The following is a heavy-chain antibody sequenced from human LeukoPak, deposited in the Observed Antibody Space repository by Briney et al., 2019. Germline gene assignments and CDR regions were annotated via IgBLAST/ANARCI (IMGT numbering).Heavy chain of an antibody. Sequence: PGGSLRLPCAASGFIFSNHAMTWVRQAPGKGLEWVSAISGGDGATYYADSVKGRFTISRDNSKNTVYLHMSSLRADDTAIYYCAKIYQPLLSHFDYWGQGTLVAVSS. J-gene: IGHJ4*02. V-gene: IGHV3-23*01. CDR1: GFIFSNHA. D-gene: IGHD2-2*01. CDR3: AKIYQPLLSHFDY. CDR2: ISGGDGAT.